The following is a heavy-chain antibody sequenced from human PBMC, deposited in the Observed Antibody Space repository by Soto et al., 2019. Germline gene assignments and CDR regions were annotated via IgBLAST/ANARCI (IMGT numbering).Heavy chain of an antibody. V-gene: IGHV4-30-4*01. Sequence: SETLSLTCTVSGGSISSGDYYWGWIRQPPGKGLEWIGYIYYSGSTYYNPSLKSRVTISVDTSKNQFSLKLSSVTAADTAVYYCARDPGRITMVRGVIMEMNWGQGTLVTVSS. J-gene: IGHJ4*02. CDR1: GGSISSGDYY. CDR3: ARDPGRITMVRGVIMEMN. CDR2: IYYSGST. D-gene: IGHD3-10*01.